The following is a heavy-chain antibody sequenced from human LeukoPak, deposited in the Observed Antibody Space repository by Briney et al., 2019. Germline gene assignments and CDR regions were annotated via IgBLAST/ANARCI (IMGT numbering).Heavy chain of an antibody. V-gene: IGHV6-1*01. D-gene: IGHD3-16*01. CDR1: GDSFSKNSVA. CDR2: TYYRSKWYN. J-gene: IGHJ4*02. CDR3: ARDWGDGAGYDY. Sequence: SQTLSLTCALSGDSFSKNSVAWDWIRQSPSRGLEWLGSTYYRSKWYNDYAVSVKSRITINPDTSKNQFSLHLKSVTPEDTAVYYCARDWGDGAGYDYWGQGTLVTVSS.